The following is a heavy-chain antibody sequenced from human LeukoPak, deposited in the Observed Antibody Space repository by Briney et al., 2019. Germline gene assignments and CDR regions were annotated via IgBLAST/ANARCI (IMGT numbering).Heavy chain of an antibody. CDR2: ISAYNGNT. CDR3: ARVKYDFWSGYSAGSEFDY. J-gene: IGHJ4*02. CDR1: GYTFTSYG. V-gene: IGHV1-18*01. D-gene: IGHD3-3*01. Sequence: ASVKVSCKASGYTFTSYGISWVRQAPGQGLEWMGWISAYNGNTNYAQKLQGRVTMTTDTSTSTAYMELRSLRSDDTAVYYCARVKYDFWSGYSAGSEFDYWGKGTLVTVSS.